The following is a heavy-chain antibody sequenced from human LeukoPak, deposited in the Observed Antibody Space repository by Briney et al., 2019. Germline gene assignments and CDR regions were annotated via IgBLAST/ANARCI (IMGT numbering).Heavy chain of an antibody. Sequence: PSETLPLICAVYGGSFSGYYWSWIRQPPGKGLEWIGEINHSGDTNYNPSLQSRVTISVDRSKNQYFLKLSSVIAADTAVYYCARGRQWLVLGVLSRFDPWGQGTLVTVSS. CDR2: INHSGDT. D-gene: IGHD6-19*01. J-gene: IGHJ5*02. CDR3: ARGRQWLVLGVLSRFDP. CDR1: GGSFSGYY. V-gene: IGHV4-34*01.